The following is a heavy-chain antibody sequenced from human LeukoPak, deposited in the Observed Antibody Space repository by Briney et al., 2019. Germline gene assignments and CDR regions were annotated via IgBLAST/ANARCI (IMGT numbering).Heavy chain of an antibody. J-gene: IGHJ4*02. V-gene: IGHV4-34*01. Sequence: SETLSLTCAVYGGSFSGYYWSWIRQPPGKGLEWIGVINHSGSTNYNPSLKSRVTISVDTSKNQFSLKLSSVTAADTAVYYCARTRRDTNYFDYWSQGTLVTVSS. CDR2: INHSGST. D-gene: IGHD5-18*01. CDR3: ARTRRDTNYFDY. CDR1: GGSFSGYY.